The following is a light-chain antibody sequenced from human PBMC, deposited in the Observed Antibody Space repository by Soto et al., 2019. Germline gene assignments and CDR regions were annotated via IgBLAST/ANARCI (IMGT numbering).Light chain of an antibody. CDR2: DVS. CDR3: SSYTSSSTLVV. Sequence: QSALTQPASVSGSTGRSITISCTGASSDVGGYNYVSWYQQHPGKAPKLMIYDVSTRPSGVSNRFSGSKSGNTASLTISGLQAEDEADYYCSSYTSSSTLVVFGGGTKLTV. J-gene: IGLJ2*01. CDR1: SSDVGGYNY. V-gene: IGLV2-14*01.